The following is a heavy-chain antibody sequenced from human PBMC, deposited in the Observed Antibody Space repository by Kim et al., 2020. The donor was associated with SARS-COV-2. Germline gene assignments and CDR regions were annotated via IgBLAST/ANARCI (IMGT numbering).Heavy chain of an antibody. D-gene: IGHD3-22*01. V-gene: IGHV5-10-1*01. J-gene: IGHJ4*02. CDR1: GYSFTTYW. CDR2: IDPSDSYT. Sequence: GESLKISCKGSGYSFTTYWISWVRQMPGKGLEWMGRIDPSDSYTNYSPSFQGHVTISADKSISTAYLQWNSLKASDTAMYYCARLMAYYDRSGPNDYWGQGTLVTVSS. CDR3: ARLMAYYDRSGPNDY.